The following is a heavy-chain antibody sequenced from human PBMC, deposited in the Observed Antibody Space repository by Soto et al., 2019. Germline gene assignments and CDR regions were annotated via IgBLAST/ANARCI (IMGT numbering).Heavy chain of an antibody. J-gene: IGHJ6*04. CDR1: GYTFSNYG. D-gene: IGHD6-19*01. CDR3: SRLSMVVGWFDPHYYNGMNV. Sequence: QVQLVQSGAEVKKPGASVTVSCKTSGYTFSNYGINWVRQAPGQGLEWMGWISGYNGNTNYAPTVQGTVTMTTDTSTGTVYIELPSLTSDDTALYYCSRLSMVVGWFDPHYYNGMNVWGSGNTVTVSS. V-gene: IGHV1-18*01. CDR2: ISGYNGNT.